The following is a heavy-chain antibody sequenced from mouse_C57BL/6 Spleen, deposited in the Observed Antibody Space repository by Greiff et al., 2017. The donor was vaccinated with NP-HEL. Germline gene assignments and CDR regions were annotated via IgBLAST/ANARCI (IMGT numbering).Heavy chain of an antibody. V-gene: IGHV1-80*01. Sequence: QVQLQQSGAELVKPGASVKISCKASGYAFSSYWMNWVKQRPGKGLEWIGQIYPGDGDTNYNGKFKGKATLTADKSSSTAYMQLSSLTSEDSAVYFCARAYCDYPSYAMVYWGQGTSVTVSS. J-gene: IGHJ4*01. D-gene: IGHD2-4*01. CDR1: GYAFSSYW. CDR2: IYPGDGDT. CDR3: ARAYCDYPSYAMVY.